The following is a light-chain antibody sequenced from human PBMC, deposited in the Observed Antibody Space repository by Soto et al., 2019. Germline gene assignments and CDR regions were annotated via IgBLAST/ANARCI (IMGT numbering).Light chain of an antibody. CDR1: SSDVGGYNY. J-gene: IGLJ1*01. CDR3: SSYTSSSTDV. Sequence: QSALTQPASVSGSPGQSIAISCTGTSSDVGGYNYVSWYQQHPGKTPKLMICDVSNRPSGVSNRFSGSKSGNTASLTISGLQAEDEAEYYCSSYTSSSTDVFGTGTKPTVL. CDR2: DVS. V-gene: IGLV2-14*03.